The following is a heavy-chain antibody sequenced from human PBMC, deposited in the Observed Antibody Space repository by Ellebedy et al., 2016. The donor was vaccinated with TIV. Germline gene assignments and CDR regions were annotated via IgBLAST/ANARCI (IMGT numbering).Heavy chain of an antibody. D-gene: IGHD2-15*01. CDR3: ARNRYCSRGNCYALGY. V-gene: IGHV3-33*01. J-gene: IGHJ4*02. CDR1: GFTFSSYG. CDR2: IWYDGSNK. Sequence: GESLKISCAASGFTFSSYGMHWVRQAPGKGLEWVAVIWYDGSNKYYADSVKGRFTISRDNAKNTLYLQMNSLRAEDTAVYYCARNRYCSRGNCYALGYWGQGTLVTVSS.